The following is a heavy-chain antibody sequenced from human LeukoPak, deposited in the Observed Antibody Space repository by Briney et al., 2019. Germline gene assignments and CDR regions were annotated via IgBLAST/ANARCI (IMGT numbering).Heavy chain of an antibody. Sequence: GGSLRLSCAASGFTFSNHWMHWVRQAPGKGLMWVSRINRGGSRTDYADSVKGRFTISRDDAKNTLYLQLNSLRAEDTAVYFCARGGSDTAMAHDYWGQGTLVTVSS. D-gene: IGHD5-18*01. CDR1: GFTFSNHW. CDR2: INRGGSRT. J-gene: IGHJ4*02. CDR3: ARGGSDTAMAHDY. V-gene: IGHV3-74*01.